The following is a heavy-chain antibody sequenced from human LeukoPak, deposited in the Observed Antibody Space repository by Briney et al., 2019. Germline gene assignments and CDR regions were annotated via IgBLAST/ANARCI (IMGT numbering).Heavy chain of an antibody. V-gene: IGHV4-4*08. CDR2: IYPNGIT. J-gene: IGHJ2*01. Sequence: SETLSLTCTVSGGSLFSYYWNWIRQSPGKGLEWIGFIYPNGITSYNPSLMSRGSISIATSMNQFSLRLTSVTAADTAMYYCARRAYYDSSGYHPTAGYFDLWGRGTLVTVSS. CDR1: GGSLFSYY. CDR3: ARRAYYDSSGYHPTAGYFDL. D-gene: IGHD3-22*01.